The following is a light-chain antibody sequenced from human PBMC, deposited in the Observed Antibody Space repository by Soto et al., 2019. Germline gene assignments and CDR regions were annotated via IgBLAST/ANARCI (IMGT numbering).Light chain of an antibody. Sequence: QLVLTQSPSVSASLGASVKLTCTLSSGHSSNAIAWHQQQPEKGPRYLMKLNSDGSHNKGDGIPDRFSGSSSGAERYLTISSLQSEDEADYYCQTWGTGMVFGGGTKVTVL. CDR1: SGHSSNA. J-gene: IGLJ2*01. CDR2: LNSDGSH. CDR3: QTWGTGMV. V-gene: IGLV4-69*01.